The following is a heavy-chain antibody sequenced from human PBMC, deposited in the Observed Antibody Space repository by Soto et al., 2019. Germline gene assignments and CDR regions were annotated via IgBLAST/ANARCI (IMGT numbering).Heavy chain of an antibody. V-gene: IGHV4-30-4*01. D-gene: IGHD4-17*01. Sequence: PSETLSLTCTFSVVSISSGDYYCSWIRQPPWKGLEWIGYIYYGGSTSYNPSLKSRVTISADTSKNQFSLKLNSVTAADTAVYYCARDGAAVTIRHYALEVLGQGTTVNVSS. CDR3: ARDGAAVTIRHYALEV. CDR1: VVSISSGDYY. CDR2: IYYGGST. J-gene: IGHJ6*01.